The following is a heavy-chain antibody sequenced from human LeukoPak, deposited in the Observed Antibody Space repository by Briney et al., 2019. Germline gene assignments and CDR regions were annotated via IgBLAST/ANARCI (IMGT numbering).Heavy chain of an antibody. CDR1: GGYISSSSYY. J-gene: IGHJ1*01. D-gene: IGHD3-22*01. Sequence: SETLSLTCTVSGGYISSSSYYWGWVRQPPGRGLEWIGDIYYSGRTYYSSSLKSRLTISLDTSKNQFPLKVNSVTAADTAVYYCARRRYYDSTGYLDWGQGTLVSISP. V-gene: IGHV4-39*01. CDR3: ARRRYYDSTGYLD. CDR2: IYYSGRT.